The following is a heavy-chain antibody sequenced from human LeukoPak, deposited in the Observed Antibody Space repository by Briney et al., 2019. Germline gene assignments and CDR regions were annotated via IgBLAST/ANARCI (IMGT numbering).Heavy chain of an antibody. CDR3: ARGISTGSHTWFDP. J-gene: IGHJ5*02. D-gene: IGHD2-8*02. V-gene: IGHV1-46*01. CDR2: IYPSGGST. CDR1: GYTFTTYY. Sequence: VASVKVSCKASGYTFTTYYVHWVRQAPGQGLEWMGIIYPSGGSTSYAQKFQGRVTMTRDTSTSTVYMELNSLRSEDTAVYYCARGISTGSHTWFDPRGQGTLVTVSS.